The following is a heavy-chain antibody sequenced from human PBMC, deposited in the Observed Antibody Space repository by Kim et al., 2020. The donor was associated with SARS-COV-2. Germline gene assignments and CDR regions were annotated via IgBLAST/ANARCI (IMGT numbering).Heavy chain of an antibody. Sequence: GGSLRLSCAASGFTFSSYAMRWVRRAPGKGLEWVSAITGSGGSTFYADSVEGRFTISRDNSKNTLYLQMNRLRAEDTSVYYCVKDPRMITFGGGIVRGAFAYWGEGTPLTVSS. D-gene: IGHD3-16*02. V-gene: IGHV3-23*01. CDR1: GFTFSSYA. CDR2: ITGSGGST. J-gene: IGHJ4*02. CDR3: VKDPRMITFGGGIVRGAFAY.